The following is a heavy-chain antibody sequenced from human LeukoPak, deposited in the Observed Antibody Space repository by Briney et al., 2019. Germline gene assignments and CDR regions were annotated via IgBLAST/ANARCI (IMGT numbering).Heavy chain of an antibody. Sequence: GGSLRLSCGASGFTFRGYAMTWVRQAPGKGLEWVAGISNSGSVAYHADSVKGRFTISRDNSKNTVYLQMNSLRVEDTAVYYCGRSAYSGYEWGYMAQVWGQGTLVTISS. D-gene: IGHD5-12*01. CDR1: GFTFRGYA. J-gene: IGHJ1*01. CDR3: GRSAYSGYEWGYMAQV. V-gene: IGHV3-23*01. CDR2: ISNSGSVA.